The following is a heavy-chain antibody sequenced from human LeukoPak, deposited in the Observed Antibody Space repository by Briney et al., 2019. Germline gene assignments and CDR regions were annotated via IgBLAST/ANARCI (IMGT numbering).Heavy chain of an antibody. D-gene: IGHD1-26*01. CDR1: GYTFTNYD. J-gene: IGHJ5*02. Sequence: ASVKVSCKASGYTFTNYDINWVRQATGQGLEWMGWINPNSGNTGCAQKFQGRVTMTRNTSISTAYMELSSLRSEDTALYYCARDIAGATKGGWFDTWGQGTPVTVSS. V-gene: IGHV1-8*01. CDR2: INPNSGNT. CDR3: ARDIAGATKGGWFDT.